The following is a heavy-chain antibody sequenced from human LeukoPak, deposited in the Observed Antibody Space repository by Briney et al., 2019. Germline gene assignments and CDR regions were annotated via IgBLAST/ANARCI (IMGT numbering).Heavy chain of an antibody. V-gene: IGHV3-30*02. D-gene: IGHD6-19*01. CDR2: IRYDGSNK. CDR1: GFTFSSYG. Sequence: GGSLRLSCAASGFTFSSYGMHWVRQAPGKGLEWVAFIRYDGSNKYYADSVKGRFTISRDNSKNTLYLQMNSLRAEDTAVYYCAKGRKRYSSGWYDNYDYWGQGTLVTVSS. CDR3: AKGRKRYSSGWYDNYDY. J-gene: IGHJ4*02.